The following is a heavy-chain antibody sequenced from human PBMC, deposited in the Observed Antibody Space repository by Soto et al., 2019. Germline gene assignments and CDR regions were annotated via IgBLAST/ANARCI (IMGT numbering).Heavy chain of an antibody. Sequence: SETLSLTCAVYGGSFSCYYWSWIRQPPGKGLEWIGEINHSGSTNYNPSLKSRVTISVDTSKNQFSLKLSSVTAADTAVYYCARGRTSGEMDVWGQGTTVTVSS. CDR2: INHSGST. CDR1: GGSFSCYY. J-gene: IGHJ6*02. V-gene: IGHV4-34*01. D-gene: IGHD3-10*01. CDR3: ARGRTSGEMDV.